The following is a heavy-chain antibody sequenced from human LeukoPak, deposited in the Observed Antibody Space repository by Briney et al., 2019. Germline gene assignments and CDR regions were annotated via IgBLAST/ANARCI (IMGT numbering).Heavy chain of an antibody. V-gene: IGHV4-4*07. Sequence: PSETLSLTCTVSGGSISSYYWSWIRQPAGKGLEWIGRIYTSGSTNYNPSLKSRVTMSVDTSKHQFSLKLSSVTAADTAVYYCARDRVYDFWSGYYTAGAFDIWGQGTMVTVSS. D-gene: IGHD3-3*01. J-gene: IGHJ3*02. CDR2: IYTSGST. CDR1: GGSISSYY. CDR3: ARDRVYDFWSGYYTAGAFDI.